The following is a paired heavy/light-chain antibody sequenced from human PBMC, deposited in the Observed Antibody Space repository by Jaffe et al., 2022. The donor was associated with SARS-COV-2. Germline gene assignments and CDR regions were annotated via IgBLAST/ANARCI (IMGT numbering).Light chain of an antibody. CDR2: AAS. J-gene: IGKJ2*01. V-gene: IGKV1-39*01. CDR1: QSISSY. CDR3: QQSYSTPLT. Sequence: DIQMTQSPSSLSASVGDRVTITCRASQSISSYLNWYQQKPGKAPKLLIYAASSLQSGVPSRFSGSGSGTDFTLTISSLQPEDFATYYCQQSYSTPLTFGQGTKLEIK.
Heavy chain of an antibody. CDR2: ISYDGSNK. D-gene: IGHD2-2*01. CDR1: GFTFSSYA. Sequence: QVQLVESGGGVVQPGRSLRLSCAASGFTFSSYAMHWVRQAPGKGLEWVAVISYDGSNKYYADSVKGRFTISRDNSKNTLYLQMNSLRAEDTAVYYCARDGRGYCSSTSCQETYYFDYWGQGTLVTVSS. V-gene: IGHV3-30-3*01. J-gene: IGHJ4*02. CDR3: ARDGRGYCSSTSCQETYYFDY.